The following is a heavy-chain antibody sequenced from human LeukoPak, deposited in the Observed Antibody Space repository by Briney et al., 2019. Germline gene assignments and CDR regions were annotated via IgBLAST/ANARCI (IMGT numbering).Heavy chain of an antibody. Sequence: PGGSLRLTCAASGFTFSSYAMSWVRQARGEGLEWGSAIGGSGGSTYYADCVKGRFTISRDNSKNPLYLQMHSLRPHDPAVYYCAKDGQLGGSSWFTLYFDYWGQGPLVTVSS. CDR2: IGGSGGST. D-gene: IGHD6-13*01. V-gene: IGHV3-23*01. CDR1: GFTFSSYA. J-gene: IGHJ4*02. CDR3: AKDGQLGGSSWFTLYFDY.